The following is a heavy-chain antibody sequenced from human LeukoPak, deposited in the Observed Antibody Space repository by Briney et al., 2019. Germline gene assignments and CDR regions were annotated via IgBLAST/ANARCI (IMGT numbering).Heavy chain of an antibody. D-gene: IGHD6-13*01. V-gene: IGHV3-66*01. CDR1: GFTVSNSY. CDR2: IYSGGVT. CDR3: ARAEASSWFAY. Sequence: GGSLRLSCAASGFTVSNSYMSWVRQATGKGLEWVSIIYSGGVTYYADSVKGRFTISRDHSKNTLYLQMDSLRAEDTAVYYCARAEASSWFAYWGQGTLGTVSS. J-gene: IGHJ4*02.